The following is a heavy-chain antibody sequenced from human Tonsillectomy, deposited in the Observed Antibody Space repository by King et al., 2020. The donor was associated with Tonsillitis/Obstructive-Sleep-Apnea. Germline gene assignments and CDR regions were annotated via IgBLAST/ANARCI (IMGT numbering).Heavy chain of an antibody. V-gene: IGHV3-23*04. Sequence: VQLVESGGGLVQPGGSLRLSCAASGFTFSSYAMSWVRQAPGKGLEWVSAISGSGGSTYYADSVKGRFTISRDNSKNTLYLQMNSLRAEDTAVDYCAKDISSRITIFGVVTYFDYWGQGTLVTVSS. CDR3: AKDISSRITIFGVVTYFDY. D-gene: IGHD3-3*01. J-gene: IGHJ4*02. CDR2: ISGSGGST. CDR1: GFTFSSYA.